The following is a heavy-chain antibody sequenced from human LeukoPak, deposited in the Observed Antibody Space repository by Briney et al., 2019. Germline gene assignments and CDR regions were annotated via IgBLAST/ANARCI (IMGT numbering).Heavy chain of an antibody. CDR2: INHSGST. CDR1: GGSISSSSYY. CDR3: AKTSKVRGPYYYYGMDV. Sequence: SETLSLTCTVSGGSISSSSYYWGWIRQPPGKGLEWIGEINHSGSTNYNPSLKSRVTISVDTSKYQFSLKLSSVTAADTAVYYCAKTSKVRGPYYYYGMDVWGQGTTVTVS. J-gene: IGHJ6*02. V-gene: IGHV4-39*07. D-gene: IGHD2-21*01.